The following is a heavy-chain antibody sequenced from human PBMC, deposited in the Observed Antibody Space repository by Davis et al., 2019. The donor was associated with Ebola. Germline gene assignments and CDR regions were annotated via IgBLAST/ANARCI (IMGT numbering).Heavy chain of an antibody. D-gene: IGHD4-23*01. Sequence: MPSETLSLTCNVSGGSISSGLNYWSWIRQHPGKGLEWIGYIYHSGITYYNPSLKSRITISVDTSKNQFSLKLSSVTAEDTAIYYCAKKQAVGGNVCFDPWGQGTLVTVSS. CDR1: GGSISSGLNY. CDR3: AKKQAVGGNVCFDP. J-gene: IGHJ5*02. V-gene: IGHV4-31*03. CDR2: IYHSGIT.